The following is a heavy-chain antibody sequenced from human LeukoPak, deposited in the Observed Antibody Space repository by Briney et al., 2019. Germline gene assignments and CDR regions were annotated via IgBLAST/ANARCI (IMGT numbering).Heavy chain of an antibody. V-gene: IGHV3-23*01. CDR3: AKDTGQLGIREVFDV. D-gene: IGHD7-27*01. Sequence: GGSLRLSWAASGFTFSTYAMSWVRQAPGKGLEWVSSISSSGDTTYYADSVRGRFTISRDNSKNTVYLQVNTLRAEDTAVYHCAKDTGQLGIREVFDVWGQGTMVTVSS. J-gene: IGHJ3*01. CDR1: GFTFSTYA. CDR2: ISSSGDTT.